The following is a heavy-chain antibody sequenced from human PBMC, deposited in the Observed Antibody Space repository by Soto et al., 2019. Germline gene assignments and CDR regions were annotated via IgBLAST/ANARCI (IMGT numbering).Heavy chain of an antibody. V-gene: IGHV3-53*01. CDR2: IYGGGST. CDR3: ARALGARICYFAY. J-gene: IGHJ4*02. Sequence: PGGSQRHSSAASGLTVVVHYVLLVRKAPGKGLEWVSVIYGGGSTYYADSVKGRFTISRGNSKNTLYLQMDSLRVEDTAVYYCARALGARICYFAYWGQGTLVTGSS. CDR1: GLTVVVHY. D-gene: IGHD3-10*01.